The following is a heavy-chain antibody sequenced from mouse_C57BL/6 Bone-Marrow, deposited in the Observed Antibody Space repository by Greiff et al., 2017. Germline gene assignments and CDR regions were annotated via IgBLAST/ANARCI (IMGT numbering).Heavy chain of an antibody. J-gene: IGHJ3*01. V-gene: IGHV5-6*01. CDR3: ASRRDDGYWAPFAY. CDR2: ISSGGSYT. D-gene: IGHD2-3*01. CDR1: GFTFSSYG. Sequence: EVQLVESGGDLVKPGGSLKLSCAASGFTFSSYGMSWVRQTPDKRLEWVATISSGGSYTYYPDSVKGRFTISRANANNTLYLQMSSLKSEDTAMYYCASRRDDGYWAPFAYWGQGTLVTVSA.